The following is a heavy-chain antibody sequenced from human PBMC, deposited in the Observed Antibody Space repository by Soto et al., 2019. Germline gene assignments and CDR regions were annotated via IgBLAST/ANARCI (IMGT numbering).Heavy chain of an antibody. J-gene: IGHJ6*02. CDR1: GGTLSSYA. CDR3: SRVMGASSRRYYYGMDV. V-gene: IGHV1-69*13. CDR2: IIPIFGTA. D-gene: IGHD1-26*01. Sequence: SVKVSCKASGGTLSSYAKSWVRQAPGQGLEWMGGIIPIFGTANYAQKFQGRVTITADESTSTAYMELSSLRSEDTAVYYCSRVMGASSRRYYYGMDVWGQGTTVTVSS.